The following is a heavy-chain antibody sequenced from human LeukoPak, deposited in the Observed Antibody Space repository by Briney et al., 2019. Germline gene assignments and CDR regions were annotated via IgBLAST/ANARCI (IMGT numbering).Heavy chain of an antibody. J-gene: IGHJ6*03. CDR1: GGTFSSYA. D-gene: IGHD6-13*01. CDR3: ASSEGIAAAGTHYYYYYMDV. V-gene: IGHV1-69*05. CDR2: IIPIFGTA. Sequence: ASVRVSCKASGGTFSSYAISWVRQAPGQGLEWMGGIIPIFGTANYAQKFQGRVTITTDESTSTAYMELSSLRSEDTAVYYCASSEGIAAAGTHYYYYYMDVWGEGTTVTVSS.